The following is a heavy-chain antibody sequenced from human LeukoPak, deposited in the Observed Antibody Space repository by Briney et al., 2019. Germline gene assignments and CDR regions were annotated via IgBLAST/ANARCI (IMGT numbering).Heavy chain of an antibody. J-gene: IGHJ4*02. D-gene: IGHD2-2*01. CDR1: GYTFTGYY. CDR3: ARGDVVPATVWYDY. V-gene: IGHV1-2*02. Sequence: ASVKVSCKASGYTFTGYYMHWVRQAPGQGREWRGWINPNSGGTNYAQKFQGRVTMTRETSISTAYMELSRLRSDDTAVYSCARGDVVPATVWYDYWGQGTLVTVSS. CDR2: INPNSGGT.